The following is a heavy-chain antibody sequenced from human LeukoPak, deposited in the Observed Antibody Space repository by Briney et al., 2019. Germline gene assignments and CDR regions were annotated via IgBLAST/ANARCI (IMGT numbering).Heavy chain of an antibody. Sequence: GGSLRLSCAISGFXVRSNYITWVRQAPGKGLEWVSVIYTGGSTYYADSVKGRFTISRDNSKNTLYLQMNTLRAEDTAVYYCARDHGGNYFDYWGQGTLVTVSS. V-gene: IGHV3-53*01. CDR2: IYTGGST. CDR3: ARDHGGNYFDY. CDR1: GFXVRSNY. J-gene: IGHJ4*02. D-gene: IGHD4-23*01.